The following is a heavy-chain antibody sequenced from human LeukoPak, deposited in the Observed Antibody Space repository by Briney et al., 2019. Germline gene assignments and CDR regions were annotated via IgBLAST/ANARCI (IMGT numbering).Heavy chain of an antibody. D-gene: IGHD3-16*02. Sequence: PSETLSLTCTVSGGSISSYYWSWIRQPPGKGLEWIGYIYYSGSTNYNPSLKSRVTISVDTSKNQFSLKLSSVTAADTAVYYCARGGYDYVWGSYRPGDAFDIWGRGTMVTVSS. CDR2: IYYSGST. V-gene: IGHV4-59*01. J-gene: IGHJ3*02. CDR3: ARGGYDYVWGSYRPGDAFDI. CDR1: GGSISSYY.